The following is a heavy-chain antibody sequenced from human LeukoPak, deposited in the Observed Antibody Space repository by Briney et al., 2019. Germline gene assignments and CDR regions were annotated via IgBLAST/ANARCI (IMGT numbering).Heavy chain of an antibody. CDR1: GFTFSSFS. CDR2: IRPDGSDE. Sequence: GGSLRLSCAASGFTFSSFSMHWVRQAPGKGLEWLSFIRPDGSDEHYADSVKGRFTISRDNSKNTLYLQMNSLRDEDTAVYYCARGEARFDYWGQGALVTVSS. CDR3: ARGEARFDY. V-gene: IGHV3-30*02. J-gene: IGHJ4*02.